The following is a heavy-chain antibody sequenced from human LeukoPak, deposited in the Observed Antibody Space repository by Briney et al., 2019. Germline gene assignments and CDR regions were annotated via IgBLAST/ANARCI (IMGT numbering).Heavy chain of an antibody. Sequence: PGRSLRLSCAASGFTFSSYAMHWVRQAPGKGLEWVAVISYDGSNKYYADSVKGRFTISRDNSKNTLYLQMNSLRAEDTAVYYCAGAVYYYYMDVWGKGTTVTVSS. J-gene: IGHJ6*03. CDR3: AGAVYYYYMDV. V-gene: IGHV3-30*04. CDR2: ISYDGSNK. CDR1: GFTFSSYA.